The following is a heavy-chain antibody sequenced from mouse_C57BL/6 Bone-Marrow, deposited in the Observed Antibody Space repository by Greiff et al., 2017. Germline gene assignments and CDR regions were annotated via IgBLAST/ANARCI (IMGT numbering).Heavy chain of an antibody. CDR2: IYPGNGDT. V-gene: IGHV1-12*01. CDR3: AKGGGNYGSRGVFDY. CDR1: GYTFTSYN. D-gene: IGHD1-1*01. Sequence: SGAELVRPGASVKMSCKASGYTFTSYNMHWVKQTPRQGLEWIGAIYPGNGDTSYNQKFKGKATLTVDKSSSTAYMQLSSLTSEDSAVYFCAKGGGNYGSRGVFDYWGQGTTLTVSS. J-gene: IGHJ2*01.